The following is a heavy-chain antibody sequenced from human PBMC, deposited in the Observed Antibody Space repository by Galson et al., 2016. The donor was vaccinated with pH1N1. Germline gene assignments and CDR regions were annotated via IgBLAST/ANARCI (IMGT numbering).Heavy chain of an antibody. V-gene: IGHV3-11*01. CDR3: ARDHFGWAFDV. J-gene: IGHJ3*01. D-gene: IGHD3-10*01. Sequence: SLRLSCAASGFPFSHYYMGWIRQAPGKGLEWISYISGSDTTIYYADSVRGRLTISRDNAQNSLYLHMNSLRAEDTAVYYCARDHFGWAFDVWGQGTMVTVSP. CDR1: GFPFSHYY. CDR2: ISGSDTTI.